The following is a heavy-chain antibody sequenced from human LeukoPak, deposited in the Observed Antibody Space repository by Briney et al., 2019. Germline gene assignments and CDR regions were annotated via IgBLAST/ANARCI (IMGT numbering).Heavy chain of an antibody. CDR3: AKDPNYYDSSGPDY. Sequence: GGSLRLPCVASGFTFSSYAMSWVRQAPGKGLEWVSAISGSGGSTYYADSVKGRFTIARDNSKNTLYLQMNSLRAEDTAVYYCAKDPNYYDSSGPDYWGQGTLVTVSS. CDR2: ISGSGGST. CDR1: GFTFSSYA. D-gene: IGHD3-22*01. V-gene: IGHV3-23*01. J-gene: IGHJ4*02.